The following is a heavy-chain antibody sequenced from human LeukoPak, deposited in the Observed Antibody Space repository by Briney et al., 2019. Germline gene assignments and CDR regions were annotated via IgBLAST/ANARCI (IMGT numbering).Heavy chain of an antibody. CDR3: ARDLGSSSHYYYYGMDV. J-gene: IGHJ6*02. D-gene: IGHD6-6*01. CDR2: IIPISGTA. CDR1: GGTFSSYA. V-gene: IGHV1-69*13. Sequence: ASVKVSCKASGGTFSSYAISWVRQAPGQGLEWMGGIIPISGTANYAQKFQGRVTITADESTSTAYMELSSLRSEDTAVYYCARDLGSSSHYYYYGMDVWGQGTTVTVSS.